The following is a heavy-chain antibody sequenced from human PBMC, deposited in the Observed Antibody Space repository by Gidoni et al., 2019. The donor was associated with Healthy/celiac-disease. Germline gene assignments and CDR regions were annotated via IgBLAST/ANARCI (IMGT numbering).Heavy chain of an antibody. CDR1: GYTLTALS. CDR3: ATGTLPYSSSWFPYFDY. V-gene: IGHV1-24*01. Sequence: QLQLVQSGAEVKKPGASVKVSCKVSGYTLTALSMHWVRQAPGKGLEWMGGFDPEDGETIYAQKFQGRVTMTEDTSTDTAYMELSSLRSEDTAVYYCATGTLPYSSSWFPYFDYWGQGTLVTVSS. CDR2: FDPEDGET. D-gene: IGHD6-13*01. J-gene: IGHJ4*02.